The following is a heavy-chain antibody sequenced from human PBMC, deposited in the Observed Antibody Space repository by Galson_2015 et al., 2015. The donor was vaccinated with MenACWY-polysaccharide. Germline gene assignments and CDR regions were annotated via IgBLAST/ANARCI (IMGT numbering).Heavy chain of an antibody. J-gene: IGHJ4*02. Sequence: SLRLSCAASGFTFSIYAMAWVRQAPGKGLEWVSGITGGDLSTIHANSVKGRFTISRDNSESTLYLQLNSLRAEDTAIYYCARSSWYINRFAFDYWGQGTLVTVSS. D-gene: IGHD6-13*01. V-gene: IGHV3-23*01. CDR3: ARSSWYINRFAFDY. CDR1: GFTFSIYA. CDR2: ITGGDLST.